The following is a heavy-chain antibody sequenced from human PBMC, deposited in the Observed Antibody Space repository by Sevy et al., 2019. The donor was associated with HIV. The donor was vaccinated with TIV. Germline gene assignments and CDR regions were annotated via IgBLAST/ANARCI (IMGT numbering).Heavy chain of an antibody. D-gene: IGHD1-26*01. CDR2: FDPGDGET. CDR3: ATVDGGSYGFDY. Sequence: ASVKVSCKVSGYTLTELSMHWVRQAPGKGLEWMGGFDPGDGETIYAQKFQGRVTMTEDTSTDTAYMELSSLRSEDTAVYYCATVDGGSYGFDYWGQGTLVTVSS. V-gene: IGHV1-24*01. CDR1: GYTLTELS. J-gene: IGHJ4*02.